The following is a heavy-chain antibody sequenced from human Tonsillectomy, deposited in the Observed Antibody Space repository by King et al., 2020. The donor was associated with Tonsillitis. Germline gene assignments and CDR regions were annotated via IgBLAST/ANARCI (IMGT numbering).Heavy chain of an antibody. D-gene: IGHD3-3*01. V-gene: IGHV6-1*01. J-gene: IGHJ4*02. CDR1: GDSVSTNSAA. Sequence: QVQLQQSGPRLVKPSQTLSLTCALSGDSVSTNSAAWNWIRQSPSRGLEWLGRTYYRSKWYNDYAVSVKSRITINRDTSKNQFSLQLNSVNSEDTAVYYCARAPYYDFWSGYYMGFDYWGQGTLVTVSS. CDR3: ARAPYYDFWSGYYMGFDY. CDR2: TYYRSKWYN.